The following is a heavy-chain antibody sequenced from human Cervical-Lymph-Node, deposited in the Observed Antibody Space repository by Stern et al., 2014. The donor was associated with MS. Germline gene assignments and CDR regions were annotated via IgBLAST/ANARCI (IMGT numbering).Heavy chain of an antibody. CDR3: ARDDPDRTANYYAMDV. Sequence: QVQLVQSGAEVKKPGSSVKVSCKASGDTFTSYSINWVRQAPGQRLEWMGRIIPVMGRPKYGQKFQGRVTISADKSTSTVNMEVSSLRSEDTAVYYCARDDPDRTANYYAMDVWGQGTTVIVSS. V-gene: IGHV1-69*04. J-gene: IGHJ6*02. CDR1: GDTFTSYS. D-gene: IGHD1-14*01. CDR2: IIPVMGRP.